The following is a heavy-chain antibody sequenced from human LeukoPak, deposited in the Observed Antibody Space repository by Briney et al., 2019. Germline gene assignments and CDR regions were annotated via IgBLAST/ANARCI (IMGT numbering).Heavy chain of an antibody. J-gene: IGHJ4*02. CDR3: ARDPGRWQQLGYFDY. V-gene: IGHV4-61*03. CDR2: ISYSGST. D-gene: IGHD5-24*01. Sequence: PSETLSLTCTVSGGSFSSGSYYWSWIRQPPGKGLEWIGYISYSGSTNYNPFLKSRVTMSVVTSKNHFSLRLSSVTAADTAVYYCARDPGRWQQLGYFDYWGQGSLVTVSS. CDR1: GGSFSSGSYY.